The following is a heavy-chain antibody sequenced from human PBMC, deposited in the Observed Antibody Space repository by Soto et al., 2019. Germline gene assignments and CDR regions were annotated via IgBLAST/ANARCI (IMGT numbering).Heavy chain of an antibody. CDR2: IYYSGST. V-gene: IGHV4-31*03. CDR1: GGSISSAGYY. CDR3: ARAGRYQPLLFDY. Sequence: SSETLSLTCTVSGGSISSAGYYWSWIRQHPGKGLEWIGYIYYSGSTYYNPSLKSRVTISVDTSKNQFSLKLSSVTAADTAVYYCARAGRYQPLLFDYWGQGTLVTVSS. D-gene: IGHD2-2*01. J-gene: IGHJ4*02.